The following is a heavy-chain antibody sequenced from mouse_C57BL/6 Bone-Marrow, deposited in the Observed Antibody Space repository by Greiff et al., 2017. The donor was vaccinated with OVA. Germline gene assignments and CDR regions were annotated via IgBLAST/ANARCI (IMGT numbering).Heavy chain of an antibody. D-gene: IGHD1-1*02. CDR2: ISDGGSYT. V-gene: IGHV5-4*01. CDR3: ARDEDYSYYFDY. J-gene: IGHJ2*01. Sequence: EVHLVESGGGLVKPGGSLKLSCAASGFTFSSYAMSWVRQTPEKRLEWVATISDGGSYTYYPANVKGRFTISRDNAKNNLYLQMSHLKSEDTAMYYCARDEDYSYYFDYWGQGTTLTVSS. CDR1: GFTFSSYA.